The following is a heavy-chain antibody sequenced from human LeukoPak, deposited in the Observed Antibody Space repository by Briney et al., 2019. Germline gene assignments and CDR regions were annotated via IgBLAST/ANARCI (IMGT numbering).Heavy chain of an antibody. V-gene: IGHV4-59*03. J-gene: IGHJ4*02. Sequence: SETLSLTCSVSGGSIGSYPWSWIRQPPGKGLEWIGFLFPTGTTKFNASLRSRVTLSLDTSKKQLSLRLTSVTAADTAVYYCAVVGNYVFNYWGQGTLVTVSS. CDR3: AVVGNYVFNY. D-gene: IGHD1-7*01. CDR1: GGSIGSYP. CDR2: LFPTGTT.